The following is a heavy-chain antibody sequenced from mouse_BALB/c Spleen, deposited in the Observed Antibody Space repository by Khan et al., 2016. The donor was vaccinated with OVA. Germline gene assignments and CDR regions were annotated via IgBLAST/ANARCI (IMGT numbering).Heavy chain of an antibody. CDR2: INPNNGVT. D-gene: IGHD3-1*01. CDR1: GYTFTSYY. Sequence: QVQLQQPGAELVKPGASVKLSCKASGYTFTSYYMYWVKQRPGQGLEWIGGINPNNGVTDFNEKFKSKATLTVDKSSSTAYMQLSSLTSADSAVYYCTRSGGAAFAYWGQGTLVTVSA. J-gene: IGHJ3*01. V-gene: IGHV1S81*02. CDR3: TRSGGAAFAY.